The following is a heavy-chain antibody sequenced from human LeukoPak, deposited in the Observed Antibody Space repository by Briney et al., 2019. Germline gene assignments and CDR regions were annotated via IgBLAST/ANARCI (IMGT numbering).Heavy chain of an antibody. CDR2: IYDSGST. Sequence: PSETLSLTCTVSGVSIRSSYYYWGWIRQPPGKGLEWIGSIYDSGSTNYNPSLKSRVTISVDTSKNQFSLKLSSVTAADTAVYYCAREGGYSYGYFDYWGQGTLVTVSS. V-gene: IGHV4-39*07. CDR1: GVSIRSSYYY. J-gene: IGHJ4*02. D-gene: IGHD5-18*01. CDR3: AREGGYSYGYFDY.